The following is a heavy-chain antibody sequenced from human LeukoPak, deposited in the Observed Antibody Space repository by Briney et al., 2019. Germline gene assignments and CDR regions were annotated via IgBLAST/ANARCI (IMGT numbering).Heavy chain of an antibody. Sequence: GTLRLSCAASGFTFSSYGMSWVRQAPGKGLEWIGEINHSGSTNYNPSLKSRVTISVDTSKNQFSLKLSSVTAADTAVYYCARGRGWYYNYYYYMDVWGKGTTVTVSS. CDR2: INHSGST. CDR1: GFTFSSYG. D-gene: IGHD6-19*01. J-gene: IGHJ6*03. V-gene: IGHV4-34*01. CDR3: ARGRGWYYNYYYYMDV.